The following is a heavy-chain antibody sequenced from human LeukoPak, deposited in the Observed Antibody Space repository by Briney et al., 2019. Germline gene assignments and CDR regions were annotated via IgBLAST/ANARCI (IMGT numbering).Heavy chain of an antibody. CDR3: ARGKRGYSSSWYDY. J-gene: IGHJ4*02. CDR1: GGSISSYY. CDR2: IYYSGST. V-gene: IGHV4-59*01. Sequence: SETLSLTCTVSGGSISSYYWSWIRQPPGKGLEWIGYIYYSGSTNYNPSLKSRVTISVNTSKNQFSLKLSAVTAADTAVYYCARGKRGYSSSWYDYWGQGTLVTVSS. D-gene: IGHD6-13*01.